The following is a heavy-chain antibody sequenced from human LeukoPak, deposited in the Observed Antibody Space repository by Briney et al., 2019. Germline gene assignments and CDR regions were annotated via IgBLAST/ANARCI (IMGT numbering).Heavy chain of an antibody. CDR2: IYHSGST. CDR1: GDSINTGYY. CDR3: ARGRPYNPVGP. Sequence: SETLSLTCSVSGDSINTGYYWGWIRPPPGKGLQWIGSIYHSGSTYYTPSLKSRVTISVDTSKNQFSLSLSSVTAADTAVYYCARGRPYNPVGPWGQGTLVTVSS. J-gene: IGHJ5*02. V-gene: IGHV4-38-2*02. D-gene: IGHD1-14*01.